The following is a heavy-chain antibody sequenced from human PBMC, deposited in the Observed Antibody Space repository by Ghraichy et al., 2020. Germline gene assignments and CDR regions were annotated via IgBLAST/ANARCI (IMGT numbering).Heavy chain of an antibody. V-gene: IGHV1-69*13. D-gene: IGHD3-22*01. CDR3: ARVLKYYDSSGYYLPD. CDR2: IIPIFGTA. CDR1: GGTFSSYA. J-gene: IGHJ4*02. Sequence: SVKVSCKASGGTFSSYAISWVRQAPGQGLEWMGGIIPIFGTANYAQKFQGRVTITADESTSTAYMELSSLRSEDTAVYYCARVLKYYDSSGYYLPDWGQGTLVTVSS.